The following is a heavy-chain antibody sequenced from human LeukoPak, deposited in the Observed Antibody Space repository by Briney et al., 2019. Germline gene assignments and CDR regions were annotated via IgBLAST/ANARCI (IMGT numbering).Heavy chain of an antibody. V-gene: IGHV3-23*01. D-gene: IGHD3-10*01. Sequence: GGSLRLSCAASGFTFSSYAMSWVRQAPGKGLEWVSAISGSGGSTYYADSVEGRFTISRDNSKNTLYLQMNSLRAEDTAVYYCAKDKAGSGSWEDYWGQGTLVTVSS. J-gene: IGHJ4*02. CDR2: ISGSGGST. CDR3: AKDKAGSGSWEDY. CDR1: GFTFSSYA.